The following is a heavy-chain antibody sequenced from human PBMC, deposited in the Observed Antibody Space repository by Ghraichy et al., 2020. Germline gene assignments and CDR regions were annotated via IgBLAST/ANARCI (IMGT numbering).Heavy chain of an antibody. CDR2: INNDGSDT. CDR1: GFTFKAYW. J-gene: IGHJ5*02. CDR3: ARDTPHNAFDP. Sequence: GGSLRLSCAASGFTFKAYWMHWVRQAPGKGLVWVSRINNDGSDTTYTDSVKGRFTVSRDNAENTIFLQMNSQSAEDTAVYYCARDTPHNAFDPWGQGTLVTVSS. V-gene: IGHV3-74*01.